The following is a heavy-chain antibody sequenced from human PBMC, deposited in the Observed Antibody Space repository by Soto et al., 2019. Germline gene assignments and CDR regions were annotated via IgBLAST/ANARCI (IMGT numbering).Heavy chain of an antibody. CDR2: IIPIFGTA. CDR3: ARGIAANTYYFDY. CDR1: GVTFSSYA. D-gene: IGHD6-13*01. Sequence: GASVKVSCKASGVTFSSYAISWVRQAPGQGLEWMGGIIPIFGTANYAQKFQGRVTITADESTSTAYMELSSLRSEDTAVYYCARGIAANTYYFDYWGQGTLVTVSS. V-gene: IGHV1-69*13. J-gene: IGHJ4*02.